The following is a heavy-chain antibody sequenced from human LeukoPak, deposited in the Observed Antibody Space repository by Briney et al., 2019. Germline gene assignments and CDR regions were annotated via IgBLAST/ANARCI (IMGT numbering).Heavy chain of an antibody. V-gene: IGHV1-18*01. CDR2: ISAYNGNT. D-gene: IGHD3-22*01. Sequence: ASVKVSCKASGYTFTSYGISWVRQAPGQGLEGMGWISAYNGNTNYAQKLQGRVTMTTDTSTSTAYMELRSLRSDDTAVYYCARNYYDSSGYYSFDIWGQGTMVTVSS. J-gene: IGHJ3*02. CDR3: ARNYYDSSGYYSFDI. CDR1: GYTFTSYG.